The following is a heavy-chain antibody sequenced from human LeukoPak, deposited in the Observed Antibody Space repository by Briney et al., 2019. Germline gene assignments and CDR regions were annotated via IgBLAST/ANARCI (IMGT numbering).Heavy chain of an antibody. J-gene: IGHJ4*02. CDR1: GFTFSSYW. D-gene: IGHD3-22*01. CDR3: AKLRLFDSSGYNDY. CDR2: INSDGSST. V-gene: IGHV3-74*01. Sequence: PGGSLRLSCAASGFTFSSYWMHWVRQAPGKGLVWVSRINSDGSSTSYADSVKGRFTISRDNSKNTLYLQMNSLRAEDTAVYYCAKLRLFDSSGYNDYWGQGTLVTVSS.